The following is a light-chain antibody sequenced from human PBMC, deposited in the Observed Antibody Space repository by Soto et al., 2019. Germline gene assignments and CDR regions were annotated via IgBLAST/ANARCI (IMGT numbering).Light chain of an antibody. CDR2: EVT. V-gene: IGLV2-8*01. CDR1: SSDVGAYKY. J-gene: IGLJ3*02. CDR3: TSYVGNDIWV. Sequence: QYALTQPPPASGYPGQSVTIYCTGTSSDVGAYKYVSWYQQYPGKAPKLMIYEVTKRPSGVPDRFSGSKSGNTASLTVSGLQAEDEADYYCTSYVGNDIWVFGGGTNVTVL.